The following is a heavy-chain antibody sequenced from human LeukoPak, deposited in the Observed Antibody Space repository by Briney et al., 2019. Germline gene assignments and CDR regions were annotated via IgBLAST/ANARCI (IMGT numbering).Heavy chain of an antibody. D-gene: IGHD3-16*01. J-gene: IGHJ4*02. CDR3: ARSDVLYASQGEARYFNH. CDR2: VSPNNGGT. Sequence: ASVKVSCKASRYTFTPYYIHWVRQAPGQRLEWMGWVSPNNGGTNYAQKFQGRVTMTRDTSISTLYMDLNSLRSDDTAVYYSARSDVLYASQGEARYFNHWGQGTLVTVSS. CDR1: RYTFTPYY. V-gene: IGHV1-2*02.